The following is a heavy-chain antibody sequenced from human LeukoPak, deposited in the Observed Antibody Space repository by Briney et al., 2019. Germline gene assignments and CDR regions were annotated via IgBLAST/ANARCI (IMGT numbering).Heavy chain of an antibody. CDR1: GYTFFNYY. CDR2: INAKNGDT. J-gene: IGHJ4*02. CDR3: ARRGSYFDS. V-gene: IGHV1-2*02. D-gene: IGHD3-10*01. Sequence: ASVTVSCKDSGYTFFNYYIHWVRQAPGQRLQWMGWINAKNGDTDYTQKFQDRVTMASDTAISTLYRELSRLRSDDTAIYYCARRGSYFDSWGQGTLVTVSS.